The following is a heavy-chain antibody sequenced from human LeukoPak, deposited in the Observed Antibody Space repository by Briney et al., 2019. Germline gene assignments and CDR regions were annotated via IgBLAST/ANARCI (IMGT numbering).Heavy chain of an antibody. CDR1: GYNLTELS. J-gene: IGHJ4*02. D-gene: IGHD3-9*01. CDR2: FDPGDGAI. V-gene: IGHV1-24*01. Sequence: ASVKVSCKVSGYNLTELSMHWVRQAPGKGLEWMGGFDPGDGAIVYAQRFQGRVTMTEDTSTDTAYMELSSLKSEDTAVYYCAPGGFYDLLPYWGQGTLVTVSS. CDR3: APGGFYDLLPY.